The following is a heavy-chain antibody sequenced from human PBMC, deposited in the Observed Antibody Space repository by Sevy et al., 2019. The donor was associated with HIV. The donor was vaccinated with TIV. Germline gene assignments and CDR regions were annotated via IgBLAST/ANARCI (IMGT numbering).Heavy chain of an antibody. CDR1: GYTFINYY. J-gene: IGHJ4*02. D-gene: IGHD3-22*01. CDR3: ARVYYYDYSGPGF. CDR2: INPSGGST. Sequence: ASVKVSCKASGYTFINYYIHWVRQAPGQGLEWMGLINPSGGSTSSAQKFQGRVTMTRDTSTTTVYRELSSLRSEDTAVYYCARVYYYDYSGPGFWGQGTLVTVSS. V-gene: IGHV1-46*01.